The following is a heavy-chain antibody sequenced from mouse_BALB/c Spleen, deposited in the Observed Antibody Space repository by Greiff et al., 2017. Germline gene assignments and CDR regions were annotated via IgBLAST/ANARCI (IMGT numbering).Heavy chain of an antibody. V-gene: IGHV7-3*02. J-gene: IGHJ3*01. D-gene: IGHD2-4*01. Sequence: DVQLQESGGGLVQPGGSLRLSCATSGFTFTDYYMSWVRQPPGKALEWLGFIRNKANGYTTEYSASVKGRFTISRDNSQSILYLQMNTLRAEDSATYYCARDLSMITTWGFAWWGQGTLVTVSA. CDR2: IRNKANGYTT. CDR3: ARDLSMITTWGFAW. CDR1: GFTFTDYY.